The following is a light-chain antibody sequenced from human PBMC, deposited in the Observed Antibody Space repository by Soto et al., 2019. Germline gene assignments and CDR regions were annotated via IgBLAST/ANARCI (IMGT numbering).Light chain of an antibody. CDR1: QSVSSSY. Sequence: IVLTNSAGTLSLSPEGRATLSCRASQSVSSSYLAWYQQKPGQAPRLLIYGASSRATGIPDRFSGSGSGTDFTLTISRLEPEDFAVYYCQQYGSSPPWTFGQGTKVDIK. V-gene: IGKV3-20*01. J-gene: IGKJ1*01. CDR3: QQYGSSPPWT. CDR2: GAS.